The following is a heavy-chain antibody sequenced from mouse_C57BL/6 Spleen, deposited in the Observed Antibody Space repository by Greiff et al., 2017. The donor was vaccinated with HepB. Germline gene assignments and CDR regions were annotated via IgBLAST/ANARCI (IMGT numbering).Heavy chain of an antibody. CDR2: IYPGDGDT. CDR1: GYAFSSYW. CDR3: ARGGGYDSAWFAY. V-gene: IGHV1-80*01. D-gene: IGHD2-2*01. Sequence: VQLQQSGAELVKPGASVKISCKASGYAFSSYWMNWVKQRPGKGLEWIGQIYPGDGDTNYNGKFKGKATLTADNSSSTAYMQLSSLTSEDSAVYFCARGGGYDSAWFAYWGQRTLVTVSA. J-gene: IGHJ3*01.